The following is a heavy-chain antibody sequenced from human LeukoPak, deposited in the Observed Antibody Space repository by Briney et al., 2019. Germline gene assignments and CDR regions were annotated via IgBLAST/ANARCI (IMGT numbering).Heavy chain of an antibody. J-gene: IGHJ4*02. D-gene: IGHD4-17*01. CDR1: GGSFSGYY. CDR3: ARGTTTVTTLGYFDY. V-gene: IGHV4-34*01. Sequence: SETLSLTCAVYGGSFSGYYWSWIRQPPGKGLEWIGEINHSGSTNYNPSLKSRVTISVDTSKNQFSLKLSSVTAADTAVYYCARGTTTVTTLGYFDYWGQGTLVTVSS. CDR2: INHSGST.